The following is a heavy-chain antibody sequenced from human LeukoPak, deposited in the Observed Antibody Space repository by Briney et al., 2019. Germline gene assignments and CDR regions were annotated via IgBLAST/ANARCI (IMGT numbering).Heavy chain of an antibody. V-gene: IGHV3-15*01. CDR1: GFTFSNAW. CDR2: IKSKTDGGTT. Sequence: GGSLRHSCAASGFTFSNAWMSWVRQAPGKGLEWVGRIKSKTDGGTTDYAAPVKGRFTTSRDDSKNTLYLQMNSLKTEDTAVYYCTATYYDFWSGEFDYWGQGTLVTVSS. J-gene: IGHJ4*02. CDR3: TATYYDFWSGEFDY. D-gene: IGHD3-3*01.